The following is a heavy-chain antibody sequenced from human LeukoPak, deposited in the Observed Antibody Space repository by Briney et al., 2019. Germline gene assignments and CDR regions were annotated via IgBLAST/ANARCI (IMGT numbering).Heavy chain of an antibody. CDR2: ISSSSSYI. CDR3: ARDLWTATSWVI. D-gene: IGHD5-24*01. Sequence: GGSLRLSCAASGFTFSSYSMNWVRQAPGKGLEWVSSISSSSSYIYYADSVKGRFTISRDNAKNSLYLQMNGLRAEDTAVYYCARDLWTATSWVIWGQGTMVTVSS. CDR1: GFTFSSYS. J-gene: IGHJ3*02. V-gene: IGHV3-21*01.